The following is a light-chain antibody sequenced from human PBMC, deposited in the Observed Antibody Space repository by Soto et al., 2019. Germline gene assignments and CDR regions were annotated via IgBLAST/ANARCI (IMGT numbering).Light chain of an antibody. V-gene: IGKV1-5*03. Sequence: DIQMTQSPSTLSASVGDRVIITCRASESIRSWVAWYQQKPGKATELLISKASTLERGVPSRFSGSGSGTEFTLTISSLQPDDFATYYCHQYTSYQICPFGPGTKVDMK. CDR3: HQYTSYQICP. J-gene: IGKJ3*01. CDR1: ESIRSW. CDR2: KAS.